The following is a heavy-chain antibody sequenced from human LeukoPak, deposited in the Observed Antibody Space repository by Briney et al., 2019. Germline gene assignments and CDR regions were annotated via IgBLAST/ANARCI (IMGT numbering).Heavy chain of an antibody. J-gene: IGHJ4*02. V-gene: IGHV3-48*01. CDR2: ISASGGNI. Sequence: GGSLRLSCAVSGFPFSSCSMNWVRQAPGKGLEWISYISASGGNIFYLDAVRGRFTVSRDNAMNSLFLQMNRPRAEDTAIYYCVRVKGTYFDFWGQGTLVTVSS. CDR3: VRVKGTYFDF. CDR1: GFPFSSCS. D-gene: IGHD1-1*01.